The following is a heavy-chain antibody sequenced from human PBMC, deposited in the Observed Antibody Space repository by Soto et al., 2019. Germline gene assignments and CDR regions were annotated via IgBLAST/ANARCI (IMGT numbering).Heavy chain of an antibody. CDR2: RYYSEST. D-gene: IGHD2-15*01. Sequence: SETLSLTCTVSGGSITTGGYYWSWIRQLPGKGLEWIGHRYYSESTYYNPSLKSRVSISLDTSKNQFSLKLSFVTAADTAMYYCARTKCSGGSCYSWSLDYWGQGAPVTVSS. V-gene: IGHV4-31*03. CDR1: GGSITTGGYY. J-gene: IGHJ4*02. CDR3: ARTKCSGGSCYSWSLDY.